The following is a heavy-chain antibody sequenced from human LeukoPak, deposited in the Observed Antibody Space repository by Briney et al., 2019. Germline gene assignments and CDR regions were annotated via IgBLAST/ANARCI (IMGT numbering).Heavy chain of an antibody. CDR2: IGTSGDA. J-gene: IGHJ4*02. D-gene: IGHD2-2*01. V-gene: IGHV3-13*01. CDR3: AKGAAYSTTGRPYYFDY. Sequence: PGGSLRLSCVASGFTFTKYDMHWVRQPPGKSLQWVSGIGTSGDAYSLDSVKGRFTISREDATNSLHLQMSSLRAEDTAVYYCAKGAAYSTTGRPYYFDYWGQGILVTVSS. CDR1: GFTFTKYD.